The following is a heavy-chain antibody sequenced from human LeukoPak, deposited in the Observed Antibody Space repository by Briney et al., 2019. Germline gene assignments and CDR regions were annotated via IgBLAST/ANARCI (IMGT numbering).Heavy chain of an antibody. CDR2: INPNSGGT. CDR1: GYTFTGYY. J-gene: IGHJ5*02. CDR3: ARVAIIVSFPNWFDP. Sequence: GASVKVSCKSSGYTFTGYYMHWVRQAPGQGLEWMGWINPNSGGTNYAQKFQGRVTMTRDTSISTAYMELSRLRSDDTAVYYCARVAIIVSFPNWFDPWGQGTLVTVSS. D-gene: IGHD3-22*01. V-gene: IGHV1-2*02.